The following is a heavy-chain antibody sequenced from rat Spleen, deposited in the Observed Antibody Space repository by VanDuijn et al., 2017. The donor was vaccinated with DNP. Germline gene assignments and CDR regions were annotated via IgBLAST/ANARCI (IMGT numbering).Heavy chain of an antibody. V-gene: IGHV5-19*01. CDR2: ISPSGGST. CDR3: ATDQDFPHYYSGDRWYFDF. D-gene: IGHD1-1*01. Sequence: EVQLVESGGGLVQPGRSLKLSCAASGFTFSNYGMHWIRQAPTKGLEWVASISPSGGSTYYRDSVKGRFTISRDNAKSTLYLQMDSLRSEDTATYYCATDQDFPHYYSGDRWYFDFWGPGTMVTVSS. J-gene: IGHJ1*01. CDR1: GFTFSNYG.